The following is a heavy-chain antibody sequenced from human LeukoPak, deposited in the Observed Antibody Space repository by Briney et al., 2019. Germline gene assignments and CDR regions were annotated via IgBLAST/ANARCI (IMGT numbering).Heavy chain of an antibody. Sequence: PGGSLRLSCAASGFTFSSYSMNWVRQAPGKGLEWVSSISSSSSYIYYADSVKGRFTISRDNSKNTLYLQMNSLRTEDTAVYYCARTVAAAGPMDYWGQGTLVTVSS. CDR3: ARTVAAAGPMDY. V-gene: IGHV3-21*01. J-gene: IGHJ4*02. CDR1: GFTFSSYS. D-gene: IGHD6-13*01. CDR2: ISSSSSYI.